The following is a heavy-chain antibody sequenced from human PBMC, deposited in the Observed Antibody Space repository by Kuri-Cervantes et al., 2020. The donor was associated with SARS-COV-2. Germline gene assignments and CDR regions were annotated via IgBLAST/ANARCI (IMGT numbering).Heavy chain of an antibody. CDR3: ARSSGGYDARFDP. D-gene: IGHD3-10*01. V-gene: IGHV3-33*08. Sequence: GESLKISCAASGFTFSSYGMHWVRQAPGKGLEWVAVIWYDGSNKYYADSVKGRFTISRDNSKNTLYLQMNSLRAEDTAVYYCARSSGGYDARFDPWGQGTLVTVSS. CDR2: IWYDGSNK. J-gene: IGHJ5*02. CDR1: GFTFSSYG.